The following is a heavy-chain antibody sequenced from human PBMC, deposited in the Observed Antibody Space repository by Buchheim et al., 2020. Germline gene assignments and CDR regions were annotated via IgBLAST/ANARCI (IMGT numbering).Heavy chain of an antibody. CDR3: ARDPYYYDNSGYKYFFDY. CDR1: GGSIDSRNYY. D-gene: IGHD3-22*01. J-gene: IGHJ4*02. Sequence: QLQLQESGPGLVKPSETLSLTCTVSGGSIDSRNYYWGWIRQPPGEGLEWIGTICSTGTTYYNPSLKSRVTISVDTSMNQFSLKLSSVTAADTAVYYCARDPYYYDNSGYKYFFDYWGQGIL. V-gene: IGHV4-39*07. CDR2: ICSTGTT.